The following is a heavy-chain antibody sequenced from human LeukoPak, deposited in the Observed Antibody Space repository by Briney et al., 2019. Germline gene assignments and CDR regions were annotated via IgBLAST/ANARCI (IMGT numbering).Heavy chain of an antibody. CDR1: GFTFSSHG. CDR2: ISYDGSNK. CDR3: ANPAPPGAFDI. Sequence: PGGSLRLSCAASGFTFSSHGMHWVRQAPGKGLEWVAVISYDGSNKYYADSVKGRFTISRDNSKNTLYLQMNSLRAEDTAVYCANPAPPGAFDIWGQGTMVTVSS. J-gene: IGHJ3*02. V-gene: IGHV3-30*18.